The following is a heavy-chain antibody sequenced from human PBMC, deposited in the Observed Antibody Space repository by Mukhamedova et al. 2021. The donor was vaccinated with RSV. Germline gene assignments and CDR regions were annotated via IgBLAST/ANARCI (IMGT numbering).Heavy chain of an antibody. J-gene: IGHJ4*02. Sequence: AEYMGGRFTMSRDNAKNTLYLQMNRLRAEDTAVYYCARGGSTYFDSWGQGALVTVSS. D-gene: IGHD2-15*01. V-gene: IGHV3-74*01. CDR3: ARGGSTYFDS.